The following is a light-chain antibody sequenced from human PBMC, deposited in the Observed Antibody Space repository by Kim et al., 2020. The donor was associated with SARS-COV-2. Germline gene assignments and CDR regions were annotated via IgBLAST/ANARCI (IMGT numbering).Light chain of an antibody. CDR2: EVS. J-gene: IGLJ3*02. V-gene: IGLV2-11*01. Sequence: QSALTQPRSVTGSPGQSVTISCTGSSSDVGNIYNYVSWYQQFPETAPRLIISEVSERPAGVPARFSGSKSGNTASLTISGLQAEDEADYYCASYSDSFPVVFGGGT. CDR1: SSDVGNIYNY. CDR3: ASYSDSFPVV.